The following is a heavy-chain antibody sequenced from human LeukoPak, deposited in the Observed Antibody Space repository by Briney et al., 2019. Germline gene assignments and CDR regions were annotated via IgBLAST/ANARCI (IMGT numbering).Heavy chain of an antibody. V-gene: IGHV1-2*02. J-gene: IGHJ6*02. D-gene: IGHD2-15*01. Sequence: ASVKVSCKASGYTLIGHYLHWVRQAPGQGLEWMGWINPNTGATTYAQRFQGRVTLTRDTSISTAYMDLSRLRPDDTAVYYCASVGVVADYGLDVWGQGTTVTVSS. CDR1: GYTLIGHY. CDR2: INPNTGAT. CDR3: ASVGVVADYGLDV.